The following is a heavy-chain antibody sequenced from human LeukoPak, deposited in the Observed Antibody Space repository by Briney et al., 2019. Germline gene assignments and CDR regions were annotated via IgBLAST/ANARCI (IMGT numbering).Heavy chain of an antibody. CDR1: GYTFTSYD. CDR3: ARGFRLRLGELSLLGY. V-gene: IGHV1-8*03. J-gene: IGHJ4*02. Sequence: ASVKVSCKASGYTFTSYDINWVRQANGQGLEWMGWMNPNSGNTGYAQKFQGRVTITRNTSISTAYMELSSLRSEDTAVYYCARGFRLRLGELSLLGYWGQGILVTVSS. CDR2: MNPNSGNT. D-gene: IGHD3-16*02.